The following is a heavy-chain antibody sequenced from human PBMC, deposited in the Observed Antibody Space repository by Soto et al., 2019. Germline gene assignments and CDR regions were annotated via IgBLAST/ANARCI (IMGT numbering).Heavy chain of an antibody. D-gene: IGHD2-15*01. CDR2: LSGSGGST. CDR3: TRDRYCSGSSCYLNY. V-gene: IGHV3-23*01. Sequence: EVQLLESGGGLVQPGGSLRLSCVTSGFTFSSYAMSWVRQAPGKGLEWVSALSGSGGSTFYADSVKGRFTISRDNSKNTLSLQMNSLRAEDTAIYYCTRDRYCSGSSCYLNYWGQGTLVTVSS. CDR1: GFTFSSYA. J-gene: IGHJ4*02.